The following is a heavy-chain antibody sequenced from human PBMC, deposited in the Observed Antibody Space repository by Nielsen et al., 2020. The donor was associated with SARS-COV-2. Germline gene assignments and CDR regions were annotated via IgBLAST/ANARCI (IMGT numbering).Heavy chain of an antibody. CDR3: ARANFQWLPTGYYYGMDV. J-gene: IGHJ6*02. Sequence: GESLKISCAASGFTFSSYAMSWVRQAPGKGLEWVSAIGTAGDTYYPGSVKGRFTISRENAKNSLYLQMNSLRAGDTAVYYCARANFQWLPTGYYYGMDVWGQGTTVTVSS. CDR1: GFTFSSYA. V-gene: IGHV3-13*04. D-gene: IGHD6-19*01. CDR2: IGTAGDT.